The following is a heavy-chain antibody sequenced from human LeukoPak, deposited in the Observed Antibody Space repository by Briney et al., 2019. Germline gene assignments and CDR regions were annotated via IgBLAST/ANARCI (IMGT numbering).Heavy chain of an antibody. CDR3: VKGRGYNFFGMDA. CDR2: ISYDGRRK. Sequence: QPGGSLRLSCAASGFTFKNYGIHWVRLAPGKGLEWVAVISYDGRRKHYADPVKGRFTISRDNSKNTLYLQVNNLRFEDTAVYFCVKGRGYNFFGMDAWGQGTTVTVSS. CDR1: GFTFKNYG. D-gene: IGHD2-2*02. J-gene: IGHJ6*02. V-gene: IGHV3-30*18.